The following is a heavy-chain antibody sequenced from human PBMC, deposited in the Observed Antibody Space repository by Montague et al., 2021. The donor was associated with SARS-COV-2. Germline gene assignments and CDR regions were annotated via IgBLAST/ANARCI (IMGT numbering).Heavy chain of an antibody. CDR2: IYYSGST. D-gene: IGHD3-22*01. CDR1: GGSITSSSYY. CDR3: ARLGDYYDSGRGAFDI. V-gene: IGHV4-39*01. J-gene: IGHJ3*02. Sequence: SETLSLTCTVSGGSITSSSYYWVWIRQPPGKGLEWIGSIYYSGSTYYTPSLKSRVTISVDTSKNQFSLKLSSVTAADTAVYYCARLGDYYDSGRGAFDIWGQGTMVIVSS.